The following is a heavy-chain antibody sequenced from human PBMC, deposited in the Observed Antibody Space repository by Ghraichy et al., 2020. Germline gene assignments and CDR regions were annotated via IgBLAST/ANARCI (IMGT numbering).Heavy chain of an antibody. D-gene: IGHD3-3*01. CDR2: ISSSSSYI. J-gene: IGHJ6*02. CDR1: GFTFSSYS. Sequence: GGSLRLTCAASGFTFSSYSMNWVRQAPGKGLEWVSSISSSSSYIYYADSVKGRFTISRDNAKNSLYLQMNSLRAEDTAVYYCARDPVVEGFLEWSPSYYYYYGMDVWGQGTTVTVSS. CDR3: ARDPVVEGFLEWSPSYYYYYGMDV. V-gene: IGHV3-21*01.